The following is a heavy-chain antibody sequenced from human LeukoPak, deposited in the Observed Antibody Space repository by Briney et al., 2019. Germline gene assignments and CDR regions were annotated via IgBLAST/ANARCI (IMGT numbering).Heavy chain of an antibody. CDR3: AAPAKDCSSTSCLDY. Sequence: ASVKVSCKASGYTFTGYYMHWVRQAPGQGLEWMAWINPNSGGTNYAQKFQGRVTMTRDTSISTAYMELSRLRSDDTAVYYCAAPAKDCSSTSCLDYWGQGTLVTVSS. J-gene: IGHJ4*02. CDR2: INPNSGGT. V-gene: IGHV1-2*02. CDR1: GYTFTGYY. D-gene: IGHD2-2*01.